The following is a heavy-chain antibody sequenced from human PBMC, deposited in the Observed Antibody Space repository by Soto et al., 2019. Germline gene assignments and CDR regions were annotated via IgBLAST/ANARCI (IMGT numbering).Heavy chain of an antibody. V-gene: IGHV3-23*01. CDR1: GFTFRSYA. J-gene: IGHJ4*02. CDR3: AKDSCSNGVCYRD. Sequence: PGGSLRLSCAASGFTFRSYAMSWVRQAPGKGLEWLSGISGTGGSTYYADAVKGRFTISRDNSKNTLFLQMSSLRAEDAAVYYCAKDSCSNGVCYRDWGQGTLVTVS. D-gene: IGHD2-8*01. CDR2: ISGTGGST.